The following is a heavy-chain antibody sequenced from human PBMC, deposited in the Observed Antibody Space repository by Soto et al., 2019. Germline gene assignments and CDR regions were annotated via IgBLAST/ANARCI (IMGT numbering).Heavy chain of an antibody. J-gene: IGHJ5*02. CDR3: ARGNKGPGHYGPGSQGWYGP. V-gene: IGHV1-69*06. D-gene: IGHD3-10*01. Sequence: QVQLVQSGPEVKKPGSSVKVSCKVSGGTFSSHAINWLRQAPGQGLEWMGVIIPVTDTPNNAEKFQGRVTITADKSAATVYMEVSRLTFDDTALYFCARGNKGPGHYGPGSQGWYGPWGQGTLVTVSS. CDR1: GGTFSSHA. CDR2: IIPVTDTP.